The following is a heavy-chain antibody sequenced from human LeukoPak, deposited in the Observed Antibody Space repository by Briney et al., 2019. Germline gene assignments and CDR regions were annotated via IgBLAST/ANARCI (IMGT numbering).Heavy chain of an antibody. CDR1: GFTFSSYA. V-gene: IGHV3-30-3*01. Sequence: PGGSLRLSCAASGFTFSSYAMHWVRQAPGKGLEWVAVISYDGSNKYYADSVKGRFTISRDNSKNTLYLQMNSLRAEDTAVYYCARGYSGYDPFDYWGRGTLVTVSS. CDR2: ISYDGSNK. CDR3: ARGYSGYDPFDY. J-gene: IGHJ4*02. D-gene: IGHD5-12*01.